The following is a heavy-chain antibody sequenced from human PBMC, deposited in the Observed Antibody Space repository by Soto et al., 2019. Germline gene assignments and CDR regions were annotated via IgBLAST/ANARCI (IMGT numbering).Heavy chain of an antibody. J-gene: IGHJ6*02. V-gene: IGHV3-23*01. Sequence: GGSLRLSCAASGFTFSSYAMSWVRQAPGKGLEWVSAISGSGGSAYYADSVKGRFTISRDNSKNTLYLQMNSLGAEDAAVYYCARPPNERHYYYYYGMDVWGQGTTVTVSS. CDR1: GFTFSSYA. CDR2: ISGSGGSA. D-gene: IGHD1-1*01. CDR3: ARPPNERHYYYYYGMDV.